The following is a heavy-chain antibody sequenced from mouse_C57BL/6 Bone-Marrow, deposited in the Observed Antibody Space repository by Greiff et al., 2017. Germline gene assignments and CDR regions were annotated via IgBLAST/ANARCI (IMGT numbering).Heavy chain of an antibody. CDR3: ARSLRDYAMDY. Sequence: VQLQQSGAELVKPGASVKLSCKASGYTFTSYWMHWVKQRPGQGLEWIGMIHPNSGSTNYNEKFKSKATLTVDKSSSPAYMQLSSLTSEDTAVYYCARSLRDYAMDYWGQGTSVTVSS. CDR1: GYTFTSYW. D-gene: IGHD3-3*01. J-gene: IGHJ4*01. V-gene: IGHV1-64*01. CDR2: IHPNSGST.